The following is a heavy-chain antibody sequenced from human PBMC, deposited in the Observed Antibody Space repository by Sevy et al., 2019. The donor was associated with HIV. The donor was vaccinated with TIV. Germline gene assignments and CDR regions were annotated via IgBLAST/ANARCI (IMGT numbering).Heavy chain of an antibody. Sequence: SETLSLTCTVSGGSISSYYWSWIRQPPGKGLEWIGYIYYSGSTNYNPSLKSRVTISVDTSKNQFSLKLSSVTAADTAVYYCARAKYIVGATSGQWFDPWGQGTLVTISP. J-gene: IGHJ5*02. CDR2: IYYSGST. V-gene: IGHV4-59*01. CDR1: GGSISSYY. CDR3: ARAKYIVGATSGQWFDP. D-gene: IGHD1-26*01.